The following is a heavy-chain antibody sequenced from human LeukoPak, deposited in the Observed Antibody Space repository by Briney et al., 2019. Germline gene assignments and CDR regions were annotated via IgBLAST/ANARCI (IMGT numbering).Heavy chain of an antibody. Sequence: GESLKISCKGSGYSFTSYWISWVRQMPGKGLEWMGRIDPSDSYTNYSPSFQGHVTISADKSISTAYLQWSSLKASDTAMYYCARRGIVGATSSYYYYGMDVWGQGTTVTVSS. V-gene: IGHV5-10-1*01. CDR1: GYSFTSYW. CDR3: ARRGIVGATSSYYYYGMDV. D-gene: IGHD1-26*01. J-gene: IGHJ6*02. CDR2: IDPSDSYT.